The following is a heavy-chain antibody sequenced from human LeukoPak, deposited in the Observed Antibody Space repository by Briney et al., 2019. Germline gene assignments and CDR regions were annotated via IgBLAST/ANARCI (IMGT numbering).Heavy chain of an antibody. CDR2: IYHSGST. V-gene: IGHV4-30-2*01. J-gene: IGHJ3*02. CDR3: ARGEGGYDYGNAFDI. Sequence: SETLSLTCADSGGSISSGGYSWSWIRQPPGKGLEWIGYIYHSGSTYYNPSLKSRVTISVDRSKNQFSLKLSSVTAADTAVYYCARGEGGYDYGNAFDIWGQGTMVTVSS. CDR1: GGSISSGGYS. D-gene: IGHD5-12*01.